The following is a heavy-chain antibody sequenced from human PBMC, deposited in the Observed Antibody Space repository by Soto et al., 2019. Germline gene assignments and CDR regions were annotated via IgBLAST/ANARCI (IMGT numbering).Heavy chain of an antibody. CDR2: INTANGNT. J-gene: IGHJ5*02. Sequence: TSVKLSCKASGYTLTNYAIHWVRQAPGQRLEWMGWINTANGNTKCSQKFQGRVTITRDTSANTASMELSSLRSEDTAVYYCAQGYYYGFEPWGQGTLVTVSS. CDR3: AQGYYYGFEP. D-gene: IGHD3-10*01. CDR1: GYTLTNYA. V-gene: IGHV1-3*04.